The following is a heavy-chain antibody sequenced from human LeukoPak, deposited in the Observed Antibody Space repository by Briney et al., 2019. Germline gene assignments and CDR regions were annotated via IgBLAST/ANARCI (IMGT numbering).Heavy chain of an antibody. CDR1: GGSISSGSYY. J-gene: IGHJ6*03. Sequence: SETLSLTCTVSGGSISSGSYYWSWIRQPAGKGLEWIGRIYTSGSSNYNPSLKSRVTISVDTSKNQFSLKLSSVTAADTAVYYCAREILSYYYYMDVWGKGTTVTISS. CDR2: IYTSGSS. V-gene: IGHV4-61*02. CDR3: AREILSYYYYMDV.